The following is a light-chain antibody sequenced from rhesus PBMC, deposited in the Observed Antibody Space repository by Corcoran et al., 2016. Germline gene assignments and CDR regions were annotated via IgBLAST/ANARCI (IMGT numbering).Light chain of an antibody. CDR3: QHYYSAPYS. V-gene: IGKV1S8*01. CDR1: QDITSD. CDR2: AAA. J-gene: IGKJ2*01. Sequence: DIQMSQSPSSLSASVGDRVTITCRASQDITSDLAWYQQKRGERPNLLISAAASLHSGVPTRFSGSGSGTTFTLSISSLPPEDFATYYCQHYYSAPYSFGQGTKVEIK.